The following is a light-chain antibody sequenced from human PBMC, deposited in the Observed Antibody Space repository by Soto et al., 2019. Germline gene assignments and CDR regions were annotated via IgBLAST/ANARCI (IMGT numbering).Light chain of an antibody. V-gene: IGKV1-13*02. J-gene: IGKJ5*01. CDR1: QSVSSA. CDR2: DAS. CDR3: QQRHSYPIT. Sequence: GERATLSCRASQSVSSAVAWYQQKPGKPPKLLMYDASSLESGVPPRFSGSGYGTEFNLTISSLQTEDFATYYCQQRHSYPITFGQGTRLEIK.